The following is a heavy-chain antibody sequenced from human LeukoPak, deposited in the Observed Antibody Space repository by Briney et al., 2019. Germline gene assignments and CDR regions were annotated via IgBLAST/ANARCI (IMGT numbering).Heavy chain of an antibody. Sequence: GGSLRLSCAASGFIFSSFWMHWVRQVPGRGLVWVSHTNSDGSTTDYADSVRGRFTISRDNAKNTLYLQMTSLRAEDTAIYYCVPHPGGNFPDFASWGQGTLVTVSS. CDR1: GFIFSSFW. J-gene: IGHJ4*02. V-gene: IGHV3-74*01. CDR3: VPHPGGNFPDFAS. D-gene: IGHD1-26*01. CDR2: TNSDGSTT.